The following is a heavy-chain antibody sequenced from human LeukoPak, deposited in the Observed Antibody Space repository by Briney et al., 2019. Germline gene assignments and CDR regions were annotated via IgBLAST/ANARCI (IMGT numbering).Heavy chain of an antibody. CDR2: ISYDGSNK. D-gene: IGHD6-19*01. J-gene: IGHJ6*02. CDR3: AKDRHSSGWYSSGMDV. Sequence: GRSLRLSCAASGFTFSSYGMHWVRQAPGKGLEWVAVISYDGSNKYYADSVKGRFTISRDNSKNTLYLQMNSLRAEDTAVYYCAKDRHSSGWYSSGMDVWGQGTTVTVSS. V-gene: IGHV3-30*18. CDR1: GFTFSSYG.